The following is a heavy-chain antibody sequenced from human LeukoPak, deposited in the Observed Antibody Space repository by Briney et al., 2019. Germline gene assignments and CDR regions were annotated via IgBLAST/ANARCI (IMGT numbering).Heavy chain of an antibody. Sequence: SETLSLTCTVSGDSISSYYWSWIRQPAGKGLEWIGRIYTSGSTNYNPSLKSRVTISVDTSKNQFSLNLNSVTAADTAVYYCALWGYFDSSGRHFWGQGTLVTVSS. J-gene: IGHJ4*02. D-gene: IGHD3-22*01. V-gene: IGHV4-4*07. CDR3: ALWGYFDSSGRHF. CDR2: IYTSGST. CDR1: GDSISSYY.